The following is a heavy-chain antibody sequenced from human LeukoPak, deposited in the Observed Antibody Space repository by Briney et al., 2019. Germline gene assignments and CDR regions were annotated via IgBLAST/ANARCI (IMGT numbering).Heavy chain of an antibody. D-gene: IGHD3-9*01. V-gene: IGHV4-59*01. CDR2: IYYSGST. J-gene: IGHJ4*02. Sequence: PSETLSLTCTASGGSISSYYWSWIRQPPGKGLEWIGYIYYSGSTNYNPSLKSRVTISVDTSRNQFSLKLRSVTAADTAVYYCAAGFDILTGYYTSPGLDYWGQGTLVTVSS. CDR1: GGSISSYY. CDR3: AAGFDILTGYYTSPGLDY.